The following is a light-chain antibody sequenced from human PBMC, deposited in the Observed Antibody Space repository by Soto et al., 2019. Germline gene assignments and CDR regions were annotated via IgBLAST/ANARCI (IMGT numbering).Light chain of an antibody. Sequence: EIVMTQSPDTLSVSPGERATLSCRASQSVSRNLAWYQQKPGQSPRDLIYGASTRASCIPARFSGTGSGTEFTLTISSLQSADFVVYYCHQYNNWPLTFGQGTKVES. J-gene: IGKJ1*01. CDR1: QSVSRN. CDR3: HQYNNWPLT. V-gene: IGKV3-15*01. CDR2: GAS.